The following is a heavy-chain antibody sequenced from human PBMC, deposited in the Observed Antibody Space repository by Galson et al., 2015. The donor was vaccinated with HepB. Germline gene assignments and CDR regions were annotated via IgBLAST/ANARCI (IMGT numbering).Heavy chain of an antibody. D-gene: IGHD2-15*01. CDR3: ARHCSGVGCPKGDV. V-gene: IGHV5-51*01. Sequence: QSGAEVKKPGESLKISCTGSGYSFTTYWIAWVRQMPGKGLEWMGIINPGDSDTRYSPSFQGQVTISADKSISIAYLQWSSLKASDSAMYYCARHCSGVGCPKGDVWGQGTTVTVSS. J-gene: IGHJ6*02. CDR2: INPGDSDT. CDR1: GYSFTTYW.